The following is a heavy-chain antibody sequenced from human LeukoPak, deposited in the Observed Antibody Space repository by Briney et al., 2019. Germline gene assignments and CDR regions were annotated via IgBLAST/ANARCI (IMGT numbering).Heavy chain of an antibody. V-gene: IGHV3-23*01. Sequence: PGGSLRLSCAASGFTFSSYAMSWVRQAPGKGLEWVSAISGSGGSTYYADSVKGRFTISRDNSKNTLYLQMNSLRAEDTAVYYCAKTYMIVVVTPASDAFDIWGQGTMVTVSS. J-gene: IGHJ3*02. CDR2: ISGSGGST. D-gene: IGHD3-22*01. CDR3: AKTYMIVVVTPASDAFDI. CDR1: GFTFSSYA.